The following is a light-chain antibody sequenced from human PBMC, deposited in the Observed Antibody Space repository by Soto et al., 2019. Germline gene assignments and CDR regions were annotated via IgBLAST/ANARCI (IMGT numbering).Light chain of an antibody. CDR1: SSDVGGFNY. Sequence: QSVLTQPPSASGSPGQSVTISCSGTSSDVGGFNYVSWYQQHPGRAPKVLIYEVNKRPSGVPDRFSGSKSGSMASLTVSGLQAEDEAEYYCSSYAVTNIFVFGTGTKVTVL. CDR3: SSYAVTNIFV. J-gene: IGLJ1*01. CDR2: EVN. V-gene: IGLV2-8*01.